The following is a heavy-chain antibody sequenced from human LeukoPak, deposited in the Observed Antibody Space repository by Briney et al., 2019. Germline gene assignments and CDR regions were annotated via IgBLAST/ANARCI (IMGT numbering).Heavy chain of an antibody. V-gene: IGHV3-48*01. CDR1: GFTFSTYS. CDR2: ISSGSSTI. Sequence: GGSLRLSCAPSGFTFSTYSMNWVRQAPGKGLEWVSYISSGSSTIYYADSTKGRFTISRDNAKNSLYLQMNSLRAEDTAVYYCARASRNVYTSAWYMDYWGQGTLVTVSS. CDR3: ARASRNVYTSAWYMDY. D-gene: IGHD6-19*01. J-gene: IGHJ4*02.